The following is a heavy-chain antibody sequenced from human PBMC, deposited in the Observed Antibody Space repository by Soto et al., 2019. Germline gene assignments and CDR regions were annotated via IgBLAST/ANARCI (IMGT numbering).Heavy chain of an antibody. V-gene: IGHV1-18*01. Sequence: QVQLVQSGAEVKKPGASVKVSCKASGYTFTSYGISWVRQAPGQGLEWMGWISAYNGNTNYAQKLQGRVTMTTDTSTSTAYMELRSLRSDDTVVYYCARDRLRCYQGEYYYYGMDVWGQGTTVTVSS. J-gene: IGHJ6*02. D-gene: IGHD4-17*01. CDR2: ISAYNGNT. CDR1: GYTFTSYG. CDR3: ARDRLRCYQGEYYYYGMDV.